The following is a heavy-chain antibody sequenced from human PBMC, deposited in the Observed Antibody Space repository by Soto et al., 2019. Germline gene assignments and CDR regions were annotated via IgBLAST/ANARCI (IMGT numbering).Heavy chain of an antibody. CDR3: AEDGHYYDDSGYLYYFDY. CDR2: ISYDGSNK. Sequence: QVQLVESGGGVVQPGRSLRLSCAASGFTFSSYGMHWVRQAPGKGLEWVAVISYDGSNKYYADSVKGRFTISRDNSKNTLYLEMNRLSAEYTAVYYCAEDGHYYDDSGYLYYFDYWGQGTLVPVSS. D-gene: IGHD3-22*01. CDR1: GFTFSSYG. V-gene: IGHV3-30*18. J-gene: IGHJ4*02.